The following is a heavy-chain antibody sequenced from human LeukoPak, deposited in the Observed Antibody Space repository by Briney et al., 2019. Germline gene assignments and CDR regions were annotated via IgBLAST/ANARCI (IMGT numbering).Heavy chain of an antibody. V-gene: IGHV1-8*01. D-gene: IGHD4-17*01. J-gene: IGHJ4*02. Sequence: ASVKVSCKASGYTFPSYDINWVRQATGQGLEWMGWMNPNSGNTGYAQKFQGRVTMTRNTSISTAYMELSSLRSEDTAVYDCARYGSAVHDYGDYVAEDYWGQGTLVTVSS. CDR3: ARYGSAVHDYGDYVAEDY. CDR2: MNPNSGNT. CDR1: GYTFPSYD.